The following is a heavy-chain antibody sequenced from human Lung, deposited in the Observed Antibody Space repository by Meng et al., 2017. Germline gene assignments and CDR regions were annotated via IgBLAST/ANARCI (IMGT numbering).Heavy chain of an antibody. D-gene: IGHD2-21*02. V-gene: IGHV1-69*10. CDR2: IIPILGKA. J-gene: IGHJ4*02. CDR3: ARGSYCGGDCYFLFDY. Sequence: QVQLVQSGAEVKKPGSSVKVSCKASGGTFSSYAISWVRQAPGQGLEWMGGIIPILGKANYAQKFQGRVTITADKSTSTAYMELSSLRSEDTAVYYCARGSYCGGDCYFLFDYWGQGTLVTVSS. CDR1: GGTFSSYA.